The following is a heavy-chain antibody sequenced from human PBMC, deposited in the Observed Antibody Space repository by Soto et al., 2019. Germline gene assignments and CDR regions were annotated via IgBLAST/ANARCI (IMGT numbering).Heavy chain of an antibody. Sequence: GSLRLSCAASGFTVSSNFMSWVRRGPGKGLEWVSTIYRGVSTYYTDSVKGRFTISRDNSKNTLYLQMNSLRAEDTAVYYCTSRFCSSTSCSPYDYWGQGT. V-gene: IGHV3-53*01. CDR1: GFTVSSNF. J-gene: IGHJ4*02. D-gene: IGHD2-2*01. CDR3: TSRFCSSTSCSPYDY. CDR2: IYRGVST.